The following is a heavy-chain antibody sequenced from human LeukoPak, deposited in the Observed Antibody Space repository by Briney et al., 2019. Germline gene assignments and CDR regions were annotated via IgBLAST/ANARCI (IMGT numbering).Heavy chain of an antibody. CDR3: AKFGSGSYQRAHDAFDI. CDR1: GFTFSSYW. Sequence: GGSLRLSCAASGFTFSSYWMSWVRQAPGKGLEWVANIKQDGSEKYYVDSVKGRFTISRDNAKNSLYLQMNSLRAEDTAVYYCAKFGSGSYQRAHDAFDIWGQGTMVTVSS. CDR2: IKQDGSEK. V-gene: IGHV3-7*03. D-gene: IGHD1-26*01. J-gene: IGHJ3*02.